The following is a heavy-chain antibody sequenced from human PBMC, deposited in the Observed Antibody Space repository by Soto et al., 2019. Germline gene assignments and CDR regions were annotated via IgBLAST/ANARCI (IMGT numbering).Heavy chain of an antibody. D-gene: IGHD6-13*01. CDR1: GGTFSSYA. V-gene: IGHV1-3*01. CDR2: INAGNGNT. J-gene: IGHJ4*02. Sequence: ASVKVSCKASGGTFSSYAISWVRQAPGQRLEWMGWINAGNGNTKYSQKFQGRVTITRDTSASTAYMELSSLRSEDTAVYYCARFPVAARGYYFDYWGQGTLVTVSS. CDR3: ARFPVAARGYYFDY.